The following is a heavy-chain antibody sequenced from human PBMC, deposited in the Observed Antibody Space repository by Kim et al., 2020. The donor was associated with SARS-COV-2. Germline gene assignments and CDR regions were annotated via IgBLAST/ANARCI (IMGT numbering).Heavy chain of an antibody. D-gene: IGHD3-10*01. CDR3: ARDKSIPSYDAFDI. V-gene: IGHV3-7*03. J-gene: IGHJ3*02. Sequence: ESVKGRFTISRDNAKNSLYLQMDRLRAEDTAVDYCARDKSIPSYDAFDIWGQGTMVTVSS.